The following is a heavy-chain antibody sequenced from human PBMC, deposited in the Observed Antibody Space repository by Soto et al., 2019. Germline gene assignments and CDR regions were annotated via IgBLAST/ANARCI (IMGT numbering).Heavy chain of an antibody. V-gene: IGHV3-48*02. J-gene: IGHJ5*02. Sequence: EVQLVESGGGLVQPGGSLRLSCVASGFTLSGYAMNWVRQAPGKGLEWVSYISSSSSNIQYAGSVKGRFTISRDNAKNSLHLQINSLRDEDTAVYYFARDCSLGRSYCRWFDPWGQGSLVTVSS. D-gene: IGHD1-26*01. CDR3: ARDCSLGRSYCRWFDP. CDR2: ISSSSSNI. CDR1: GFTLSGYA.